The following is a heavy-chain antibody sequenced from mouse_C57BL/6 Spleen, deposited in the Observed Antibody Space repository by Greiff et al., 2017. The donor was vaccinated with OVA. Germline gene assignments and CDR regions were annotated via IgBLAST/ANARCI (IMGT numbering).Heavy chain of an antibody. J-gene: IGHJ4*01. CDR1: GFTFSDYG. CDR2: ISSGSSTI. Sequence: EVKVEESGGGLVKPGGSLKLSCAASGFTFSDYGMHWVRQAPEKGLEWVAYISSGSSTIYYADTVKGRFTISRDNAKSTLFLQMTSLRSEDTAMYYCARKDYYYAMDCWGQGTSVTVSS. D-gene: IGHD2-4*01. CDR3: ARKDYYYAMDC. V-gene: IGHV5-17*01.